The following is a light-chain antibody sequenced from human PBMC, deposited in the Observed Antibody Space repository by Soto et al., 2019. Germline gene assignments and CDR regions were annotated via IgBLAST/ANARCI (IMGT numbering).Light chain of an antibody. Sequence: IQMIQSPFSLFVSVGDRVTLTCQASQSVRDYVNWYQQRPGKAPNLLIYAASTLHSGVPSRFSGSGSGTFFTLTINGLQPEDFATYYCQQSYITPRIFGQGTKVEV. V-gene: IGKV1-39*01. CDR3: QQSYITPRI. CDR2: AAS. CDR1: QSVRDY. J-gene: IGKJ1*01.